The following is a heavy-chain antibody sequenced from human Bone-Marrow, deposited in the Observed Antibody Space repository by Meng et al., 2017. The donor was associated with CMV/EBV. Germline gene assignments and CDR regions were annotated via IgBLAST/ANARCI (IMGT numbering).Heavy chain of an antibody. CDR3: AMTGYGGHQYCSSTSCSVVYFDY. CDR2: IGGHGGGA. Sequence: ASVKVSCKTSGYIFPEYYIAWVRQAPGQGLEWMGWIGGHGGGAVYAQKLQGRVTMTTDTSTSTAYMELRSLRSDDTAVYYCAMTGYGGHQYCSSTSCSVVYFDYWGQGTLVTVSS. D-gene: IGHD2-2*01. CDR1: GYIFPEYY. V-gene: IGHV1-18*01. J-gene: IGHJ4*02.